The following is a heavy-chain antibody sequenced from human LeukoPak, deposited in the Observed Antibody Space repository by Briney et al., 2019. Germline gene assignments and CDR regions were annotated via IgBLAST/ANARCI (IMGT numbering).Heavy chain of an antibody. J-gene: IGHJ5*02. V-gene: IGHV3-7*01. CDR3: VREGGYCSSTRCRPGRFDP. D-gene: IGHD2-2*01. CDR2: INQDGSEK. CDR1: GFTSSSYW. Sequence: GGSLRLSCAASGFTSSSYWMSWVRKAPGKGLEWVPNINQDGSEKNYVDSVVGRFTISRDNANNSLFLHMNSLRAEDTAVYYCVREGGYCSSTRCRPGRFDPWGQGTLVTVSS.